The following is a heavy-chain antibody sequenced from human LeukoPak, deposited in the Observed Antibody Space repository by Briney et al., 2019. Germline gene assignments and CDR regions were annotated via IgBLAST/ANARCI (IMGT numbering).Heavy chain of an antibody. D-gene: IGHD3-10*01. CDR1: GFTFCSYA. V-gene: IGHV3-23*01. Sequence: GRSLGLSCAAYGFTFCSYAMSCVRQAPRKGLTSVSAPSGSGGSTYYADSVKGRVTISRDNSTDTLHMQMNSLRAEDTAVYYCAKGALLWFGELFFDYWGQGTLVSVSS. CDR3: AKGALLWFGELFFDY. J-gene: IGHJ4*02. CDR2: PSGSGGST.